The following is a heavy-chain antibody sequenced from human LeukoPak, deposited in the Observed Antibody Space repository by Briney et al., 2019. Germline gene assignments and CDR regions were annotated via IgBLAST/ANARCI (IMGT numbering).Heavy chain of an antibody. CDR2: INAGNGNT. CDR1: GYTFTSYA. D-gene: IGHD6-19*01. CDR3: ARGARGPQSSGWYPMWFDP. Sequence: EASVKVSCKASGYTFTSYAMHWVRQAPGQRLEWMGWINAGNGNTKYSQEFQGRVTITRDTSASTAYMELSSLRSEDMAVYYCARGARGPQSSGWYPMWFDPWGQGTLVTVSS. J-gene: IGHJ5*02. V-gene: IGHV1-3*03.